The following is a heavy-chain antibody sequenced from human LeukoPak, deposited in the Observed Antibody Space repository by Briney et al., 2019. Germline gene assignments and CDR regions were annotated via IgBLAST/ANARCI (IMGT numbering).Heavy chain of an antibody. V-gene: IGHV3-64*01. CDR3: ASTYGSGSYIDY. Sequence: GGSLRLSCAASGFTFSSYAMHWVRQAPGKGLEYVSAISSNGGSTYYANSVKGRFTISRDNSKNTLYLQMGSLRAEDMAVYYCASTYGSGSYIDYWGQGTLVTVSS. CDR2: ISSNGGST. CDR1: GFTFSSYA. D-gene: IGHD3-10*01. J-gene: IGHJ4*02.